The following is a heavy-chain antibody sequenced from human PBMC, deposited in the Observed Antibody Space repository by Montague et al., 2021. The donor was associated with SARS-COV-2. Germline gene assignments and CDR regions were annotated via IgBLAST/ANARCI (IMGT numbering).Heavy chain of an antibody. CDR2: INHSGST. CDR1: GGSFSGYY. J-gene: IGHJ6*02. V-gene: IGHV4-34*01. CDR3: ARGSSCSGGSCCSEWDPHYYYDMDV. D-gene: IGHD2-15*01. Sequence: SETLSLTCAVYGGSFSGYYWSWIRQPPGKGLEWIGEINHSGSTNYNPSLKSRVTISVDTSKNQFSLKLSSVTAADTAVYYCARGSSCSGGSCCSEWDPHYYYDMDVWGQGTTVTVSS.